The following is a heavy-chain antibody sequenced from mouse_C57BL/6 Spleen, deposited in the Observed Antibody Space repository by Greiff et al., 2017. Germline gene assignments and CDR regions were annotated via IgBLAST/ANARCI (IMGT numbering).Heavy chain of an antibody. Sequence: EVHLVESGGGLVKPGGSLKLSCAASGFTFSDYGMHWVRQAPEKGLEWVAYISSGSSTIYYADTVKGRFTISRDNAKNTLFLQMTSLRSEDTAMYYCARDLYYDYDGYFDVWGTGTTVTVSS. CDR2: ISSGSSTI. CDR1: GFTFSDYG. J-gene: IGHJ1*03. D-gene: IGHD2-4*01. CDR3: ARDLYYDYDGYFDV. V-gene: IGHV5-17*01.